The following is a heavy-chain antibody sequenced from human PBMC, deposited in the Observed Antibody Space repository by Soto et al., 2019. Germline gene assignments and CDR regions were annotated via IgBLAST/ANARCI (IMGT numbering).Heavy chain of an antibody. J-gene: IGHJ5*02. D-gene: IGHD5-12*01. Sequence: PGGSLRLCCAASGFTFSNAWMSWVRQAPGKGLEWVGRIISKTDGGTTDYAAPVKGRFTISRDDSKNTLYLQMNSLKTEDTAVYYCTTDSRCLRSGQSWGQGALVTVSS. CDR1: GFTFSNAW. CDR3: TTDSRCLRSGQS. V-gene: IGHV3-15*01. CDR2: IISKTDGGTT.